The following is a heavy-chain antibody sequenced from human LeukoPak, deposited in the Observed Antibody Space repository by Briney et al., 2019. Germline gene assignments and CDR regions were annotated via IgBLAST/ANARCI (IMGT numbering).Heavy chain of an antibody. Sequence: GGSLRLSCAASGFTFSSYGTSWVRQAPGKGLEWVSAISGSGGSTYYADSVKGRFTISRDNSKNTLYLQMNSLRAEDTAVYYCAKQSESIVVVAATPGFYWGQGTLVTVSS. V-gene: IGHV3-23*01. CDR3: AKQSESIVVVAATPGFY. D-gene: IGHD2-15*01. CDR1: GFTFSSYG. J-gene: IGHJ4*02. CDR2: ISGSGGST.